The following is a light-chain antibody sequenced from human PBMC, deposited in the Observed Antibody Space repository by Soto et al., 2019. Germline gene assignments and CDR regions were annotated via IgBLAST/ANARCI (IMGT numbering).Light chain of an antibody. CDR3: QQLNSYPLT. V-gene: IGKV1-9*01. J-gene: IGKJ4*01. Sequence: IQMTQSPSSLSASVGDRVTIAGRASQGISSYLAWYHQKPGKAPKLLIYAASTLQSGVPSRFSGSGSGTDFTLTISSLQPEDFATYYCQQLNSYPLTFGGGTKVEI. CDR2: AAS. CDR1: QGISSY.